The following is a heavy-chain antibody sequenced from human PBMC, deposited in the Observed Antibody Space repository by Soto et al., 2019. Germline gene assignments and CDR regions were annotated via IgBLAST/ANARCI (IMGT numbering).Heavy chain of an antibody. Sequence: SETLSLTCTVSGGSISSGGYYWSWIRQHPGKGLEWIGYIYYSGSTYYNPSLKSRVTISVDTSKNQFSLKLSSVTAADTAMYYCAREIRYCSGGSCYLNWFDPWGQGTLVTVSS. D-gene: IGHD2-15*01. J-gene: IGHJ5*02. V-gene: IGHV4-31*03. CDR3: AREIRYCSGGSCYLNWFDP. CDR1: GGSISSGGYY. CDR2: IYYSGST.